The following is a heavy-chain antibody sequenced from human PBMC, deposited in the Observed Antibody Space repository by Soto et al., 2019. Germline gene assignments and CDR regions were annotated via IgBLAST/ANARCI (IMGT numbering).Heavy chain of an antibody. CDR2: ISSNGGST. CDR1: GFTFSSYA. D-gene: IGHD5-12*01. CDR3: VSRRDGYNLGYYGMDG. Sequence: GGSLRLSCSASGFTFSSYAMHWVRQAPGKGLEYVSAISSNGGSTYYADSVKGRFTISRDNSKNTLYLQMGSLRAEDTAVYYCVSRRDGYNLGYYGMDGWGQGTTVTVSS. J-gene: IGHJ6*02. V-gene: IGHV3-64D*06.